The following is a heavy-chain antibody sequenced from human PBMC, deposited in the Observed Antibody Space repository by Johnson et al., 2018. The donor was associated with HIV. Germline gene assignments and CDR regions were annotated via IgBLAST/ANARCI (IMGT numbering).Heavy chain of an antibody. D-gene: IGHD1-7*01. J-gene: IGHJ3*02. V-gene: IGHV3-11*04. CDR2: ISGSGGST. Sequence: QVQLVESGGGLVKPGGSLRLSCAASGFTFSNAWMSWVRQAPGKGLEWVSAISGSGGSTYYADPVKGRFTISRDNAKNSLYLQMNSLRAEDTAVYYCARDPLAPELPNAFDIWGQGTMVTVSS. CDR1: GFTFSNAW. CDR3: ARDPLAPELPNAFDI.